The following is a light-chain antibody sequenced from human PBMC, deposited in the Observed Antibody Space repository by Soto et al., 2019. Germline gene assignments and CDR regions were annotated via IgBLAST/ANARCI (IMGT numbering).Light chain of an antibody. CDR2: DVS. V-gene: IGLV2-14*01. CDR1: SSDVGGYNY. CDR3: SSYTSSTTEV. J-gene: IGLJ1*01. Sequence: QSALTQPRSVSGSPGQSVTISCTGTSSDVGGYNYVSWYQQHPGKAPKLMIYDVSSRPSGVSNRFSGSKSGNTASLTISGLQAEDEADYYCSSYTSSTTEVFGTGTKLTVL.